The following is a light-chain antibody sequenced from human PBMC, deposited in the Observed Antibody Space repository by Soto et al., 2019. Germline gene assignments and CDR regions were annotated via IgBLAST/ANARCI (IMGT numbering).Light chain of an antibody. CDR2: GAS. CDR3: QQYNNWPL. CDR1: QSVSSN. Sequence: EIVMTQSPATLSVSPGERETLSCRASQSVSSNLAWYQQKPGQAPRLLIYGASTRATGIPARFSGSGSGTEFTLTISSLQSEDFAVYYCQQYNNWPLFGGGTKVDIK. J-gene: IGKJ4*01. V-gene: IGKV3-15*01.